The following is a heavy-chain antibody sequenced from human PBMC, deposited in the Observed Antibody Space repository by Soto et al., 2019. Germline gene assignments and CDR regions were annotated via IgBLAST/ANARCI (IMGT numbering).Heavy chain of an antibody. Sequence: PSETLSLTCAVYGGSFSGHYWSWIRQYPGKGLEWIAEINHRGSTNYNPSLKSRVTMSVDTSKNQFSLRLGSVTAADTAVYYCARAANGFHVWGQGTMVTVS. CDR3: ARAANGFHV. CDR2: INHRGST. CDR1: GGSFSGHY. J-gene: IGHJ3*01. V-gene: IGHV4-34*01.